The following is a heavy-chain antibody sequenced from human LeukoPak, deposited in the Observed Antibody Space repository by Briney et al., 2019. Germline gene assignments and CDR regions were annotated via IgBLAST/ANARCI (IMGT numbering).Heavy chain of an antibody. CDR2: INPNSGGT. CDR3: ATYTEYSSSSDDY. CDR1: GGTFSSYA. D-gene: IGHD6-6*01. V-gene: IGHV1-2*02. J-gene: IGHJ4*02. Sequence: ASVKVSCKASGGTFSSYAISWVRQAPGQGLEWMGWINPNSGGTNYAQKFQGRVTMTRDTSISTAYMELSRLRSDDTAVYYCATYTEYSSSSDDYWGQGTLVTVSS.